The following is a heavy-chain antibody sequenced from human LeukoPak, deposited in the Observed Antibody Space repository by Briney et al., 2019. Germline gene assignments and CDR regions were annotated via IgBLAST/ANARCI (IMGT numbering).Heavy chain of an antibody. V-gene: IGHV3-66*01. J-gene: IGHJ4*02. CDR1: GFTVSSSY. CDR3: ARAPSTVRSWYYFDY. Sequence: GSLRLSCAASGFTVSSSYMSWVRQAPGKGLEWVSVSYSGGYTNYADSVQGRFTISRDNSKNTLYLHVSSLRAEDTAVYYCARAPSTVRSWYYFDYWGQGTLVTVSS. D-gene: IGHD6-13*01. CDR2: SYSGGYT.